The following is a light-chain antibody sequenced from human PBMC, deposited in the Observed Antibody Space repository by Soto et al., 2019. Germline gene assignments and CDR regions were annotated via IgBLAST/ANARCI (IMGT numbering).Light chain of an antibody. CDR3: QQANSFPIT. CDR1: QGITNR. J-gene: IGKJ5*01. CDR2: EAS. Sequence: DIQMTQSPSSVSASVGDRVTITCRASQGITNRLAWYQQKPGKAPKLLIYEASSLQSGVPSRISGSGSGTDFTLTISSLQPEDFAIYYCQQANSFPITFGQGTRLEIK. V-gene: IGKV1D-12*01.